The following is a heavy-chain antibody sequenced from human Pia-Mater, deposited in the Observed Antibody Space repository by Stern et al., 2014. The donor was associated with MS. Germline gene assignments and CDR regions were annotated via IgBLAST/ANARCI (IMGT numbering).Heavy chain of an antibody. J-gene: IGHJ4*02. D-gene: IGHD4-17*01. Sequence: VQLLQSGGGVVQPGGSLRLSCVVSGFTFSNYGMHWVRQAPGKGLEWVAIISYNGNLKYYSDSVKGRFTISRDNSKATLYLEMNSLIGEDTAIYYCARDMTTVTAFDYWGQGTPVTVSS. CDR3: ARDMTTVTAFDY. CDR2: ISYNGNLK. V-gene: IGHV3-30*03. CDR1: GFTFSNYG.